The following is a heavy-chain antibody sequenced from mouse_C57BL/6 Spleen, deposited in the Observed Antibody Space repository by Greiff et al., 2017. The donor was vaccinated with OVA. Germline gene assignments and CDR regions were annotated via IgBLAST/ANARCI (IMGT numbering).Heavy chain of an antibody. V-gene: IGHV1-15*01. Sequence: VQVVESGAELVRPGASVTLSCKASGYTFTDYEMHWVKQTPVHGLEWIGAIDPETGGTAYNQKFKGKAILTADKSSSTAYMELRSLTSEDSAVYYCTRGGITTVVALDYWGQGTTLTVSS. CDR2: IDPETGGT. CDR3: TRGGITTVVALDY. J-gene: IGHJ2*01. D-gene: IGHD1-1*01. CDR1: GYTFTDYE.